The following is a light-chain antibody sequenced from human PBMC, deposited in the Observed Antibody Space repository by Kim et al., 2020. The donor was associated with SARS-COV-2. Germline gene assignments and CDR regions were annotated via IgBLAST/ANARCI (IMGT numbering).Light chain of an antibody. Sequence: SASVGDRVTITGRASQSISTYLNWYQKKPGKAPKLLMYGASSLQSGVPSRFSGSGSGTDFTLTISSLQPEDFATYYCQETYSTPHTFGQGTKLEIK. CDR3: QETYSTPHT. V-gene: IGKV1-39*01. J-gene: IGKJ2*01. CDR1: QSISTY. CDR2: GAS.